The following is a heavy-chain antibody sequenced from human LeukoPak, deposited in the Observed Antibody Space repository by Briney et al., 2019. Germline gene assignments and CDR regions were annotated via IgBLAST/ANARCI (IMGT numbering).Heavy chain of an antibody. CDR3: AREQHLAT. V-gene: IGHV4-38-2*02. J-gene: IGHJ4*02. D-gene: IGHD6-13*01. CDR1: GYSISSGYY. Sequence: SETLSLTCAVSGYSISSGYYWGWIRQPPGKGLEWIGSIYHSGSTFYNPSLKGRITISVDTSKNQFSLKLTSVTAADTAVYYCAREQHLATWGQGTLVTVSS. CDR2: IYHSGST.